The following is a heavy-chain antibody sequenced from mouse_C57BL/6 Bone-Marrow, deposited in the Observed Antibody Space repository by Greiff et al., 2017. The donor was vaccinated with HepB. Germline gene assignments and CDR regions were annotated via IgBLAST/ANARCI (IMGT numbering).Heavy chain of an antibody. J-gene: IGHJ2*01. CDR3: ARDYYGSSYYFDY. V-gene: IGHV1-50*01. Sequence: QVHVKQPGAELVKPGASVKLSCKASGYTFPSYWMQGVKQRPGQGLEWIGEIDPSDSYTNYNQKFKGQATLTVDTSSSTAYMQLSSLTSEDSAVYYCARDYYGSSYYFDYWGQGTTLTVSS. CDR1: GYTFPSYW. D-gene: IGHD1-1*01. CDR2: IDPSDSYT.